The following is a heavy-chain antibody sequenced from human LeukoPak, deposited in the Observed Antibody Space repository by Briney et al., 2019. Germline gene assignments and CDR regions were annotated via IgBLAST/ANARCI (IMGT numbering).Heavy chain of an antibody. V-gene: IGHV3-21*01. CDR1: GFTFSSYS. Sequence: GGSLRLSCAASGFTFSSYSMNWVRQAPGKGLEWVSSISSSSSYIYYADSVKGRFTISKDNAKNTVYLQMNSLRAEDTAVYYCARGSTYYDSSGQVPFDYWGQGTLVTVSS. CDR3: ARGSTYYDSSGQVPFDY. CDR2: ISSSSSYI. J-gene: IGHJ4*02. D-gene: IGHD3-22*01.